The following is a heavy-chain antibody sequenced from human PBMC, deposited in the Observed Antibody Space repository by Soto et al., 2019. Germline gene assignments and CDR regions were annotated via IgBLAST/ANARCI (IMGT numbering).Heavy chain of an antibody. CDR2: IFYSGST. J-gene: IGHJ4*02. V-gene: IGHV4-39*01. D-gene: IGHD4-4*01. Sequence: QLQLQESGPGLVKPSETLSLTCTVSGGSISSSSYYWGWIRQPPGKGLEWIGSIFYSGSTYYNPSLKSRVTISVDTSKDQFSLKLSSVTAADTAVYYCARLYSNSYFDYWGQGTLVTVSS. CDR1: GGSISSSSYY. CDR3: ARLYSNSYFDY.